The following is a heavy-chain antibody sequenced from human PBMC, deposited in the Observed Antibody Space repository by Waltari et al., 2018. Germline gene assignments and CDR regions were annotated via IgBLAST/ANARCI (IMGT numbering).Heavy chain of an antibody. CDR3: ARHEDIVVVVASNGGFDP. CDR1: GGSFSGYY. D-gene: IGHD2-15*01. Sequence: QVQLQQWGAGLLKPSETLSLTCAVYGGSFSGYYWSWIRQPPGKGLEWIGEINQSGSTTYTPPLTSRVTISVDTSKNQFSLKLSSVTAADTAVYYCARHEDIVVVVASNGGFDPWGQGTLVTVSS. V-gene: IGHV4-34*01. J-gene: IGHJ5*02. CDR2: INQSGST.